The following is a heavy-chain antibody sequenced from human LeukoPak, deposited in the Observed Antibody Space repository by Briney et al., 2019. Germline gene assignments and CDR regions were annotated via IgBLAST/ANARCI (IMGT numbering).Heavy chain of an antibody. J-gene: IGHJ6*02. V-gene: IGHV3-49*03. Sequence: GGALSLSCVASSFTFGNHAMSWIRQAPGKGLEWVEFVRSKTYGGTTEYAASVKGRFMIPRDDSNGIAYLQMNSLQTEDTAVYYCTRGPPQRWLYYGMDVWGQGTTVIVSS. D-gene: IGHD4-23*01. CDR2: VRSKTYGGTT. CDR1: SFTFGNHA. CDR3: TRGPPQRWLYYGMDV.